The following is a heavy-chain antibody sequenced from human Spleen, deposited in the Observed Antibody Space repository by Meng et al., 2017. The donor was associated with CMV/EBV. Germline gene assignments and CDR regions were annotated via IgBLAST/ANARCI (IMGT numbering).Heavy chain of an antibody. CDR2: IHYSGST. D-gene: IGHD2-2*01. V-gene: IGHV4-39*01. CDR1: GGSISGTSYY. CDR3: ASLRFCDSTRCYATVDV. Sequence: SETLSLTCTVSGGSISGTSYYWGCIRQPPGKGLEWIGSIHYSGSTYYNPSLKSRVTISADRSQSQFSLSLSSVTAADTAVYYCASLRFCDSTRCYATVDVWGQGTTVTVSS. J-gene: IGHJ6*02.